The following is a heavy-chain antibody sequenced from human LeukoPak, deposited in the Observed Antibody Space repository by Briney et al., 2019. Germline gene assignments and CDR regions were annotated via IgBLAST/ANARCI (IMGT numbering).Heavy chain of an antibody. D-gene: IGHD3-10*01. CDR3: ARHVWFGEHNGHENWFDP. V-gene: IGHV3-66*04. CDR2: IFRGDDT. J-gene: IGHJ5*02. CDR1: GFIVSQNY. Sequence: GGSLRLSRAASGFIVSQNYMSWVRQAPGKGLEWVSVIFRGDDTNYVDSVKGRFTIFRDNSKNTLYLQMNSLTAEDTAVYYCARHVWFGEHNGHENWFDPWGQGTLVIVSS.